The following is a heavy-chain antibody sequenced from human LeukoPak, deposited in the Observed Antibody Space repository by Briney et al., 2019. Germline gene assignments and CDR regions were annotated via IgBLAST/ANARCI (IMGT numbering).Heavy chain of an antibody. CDR1: GGSISSSSYY. CDR3: ARVVGATTSVYYYYYMDV. CDR2: IYTSGST. D-gene: IGHD1-26*01. J-gene: IGHJ6*03. Sequence: SETLSLTCTVSGGSISSSSYYWGCIRQPPGKGLEWIGRIYTSGSTNYNPSLKSRVTMSVDTSKNQFSLKLSSVTAADTAVYYCARVVGATTSVYYYYYMDVWGKGTTVTVSS. V-gene: IGHV4-39*07.